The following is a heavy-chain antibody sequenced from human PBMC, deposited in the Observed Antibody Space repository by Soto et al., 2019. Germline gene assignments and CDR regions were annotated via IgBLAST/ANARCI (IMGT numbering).Heavy chain of an antibody. V-gene: IGHV1-69*13. J-gene: IGHJ4*02. Sequence: ASVKVSCKASGGTFSSYAISWVRQAPGQGLEWMGGIIPIFGTANYSQKFQGRVTITADESTSTAYMELSSLRSEDTAVYYCARDVGYGLIDYWGQGTLVTVSS. CDR3: ARDVGYGLIDY. D-gene: IGHD5-18*01. CDR1: GGTFSSYA. CDR2: IIPIFGTA.